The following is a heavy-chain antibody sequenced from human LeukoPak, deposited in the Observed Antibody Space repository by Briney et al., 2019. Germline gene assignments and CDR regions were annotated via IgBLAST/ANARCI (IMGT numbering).Heavy chain of an antibody. CDR2: INHSGST. CDR1: GGPFSGYY. J-gene: IGHJ6*03. V-gene: IGHV4-34*01. D-gene: IGHD6-13*01. CDR3: ARGYSRSHAFYYYMDV. Sequence: PSETLSLTCAVYGGPFSGYYWSWIRQPLGKGLEWIGEINHSGSTNYNPSLKSRVTISVDTSKNQFSLKLSSVTAADTAVYYCARGYSRSHAFYYYMDVWGKGTTVTVSS.